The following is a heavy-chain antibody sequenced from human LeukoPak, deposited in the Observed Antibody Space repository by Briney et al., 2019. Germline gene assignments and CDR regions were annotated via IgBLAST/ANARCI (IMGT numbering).Heavy chain of an antibody. CDR2: IKQDGSEK. CDR1: GFTFSSYW. V-gene: IGHV3-7*01. D-gene: IGHD6-13*01. Sequence: GGSLRLSCAASGFTFSSYWMSWVRQAPGKGLEWVANIKQDGSEKYYVDSVKGRFTISRDNAKNSLYLQMNSLRAEDTAVYYCARDSSSWYGRYYYYMDVWGKGTTVTVSS. J-gene: IGHJ6*03. CDR3: ARDSSSWYGRYYYYMDV.